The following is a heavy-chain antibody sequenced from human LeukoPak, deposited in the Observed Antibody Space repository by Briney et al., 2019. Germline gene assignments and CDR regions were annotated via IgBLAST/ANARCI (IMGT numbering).Heavy chain of an antibody. J-gene: IGHJ1*01. CDR2: ISTSSSYI. CDR1: GFTFSSYS. D-gene: IGHD6-19*01. V-gene: IGHV3-21*01. Sequence: GGSLRLSCAASGFTFSSYSMNWVRQAPGKGLEWVSLISTSSSYIYYADSMKGRFTISRDNAKNSLYLQMNTLRAEDTAVYYCARDPWGSSGYFQHWGQGTLVTVSS. CDR3: ARDPWGSSGYFQH.